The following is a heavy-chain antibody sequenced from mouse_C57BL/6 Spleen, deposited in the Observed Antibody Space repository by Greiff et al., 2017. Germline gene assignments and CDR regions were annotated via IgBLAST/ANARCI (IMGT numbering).Heavy chain of an antibody. J-gene: IGHJ4*01. Sequence: VKLMESGPGLVAPSQSLSITCTVSGFSLTSYGVSWVRQPPGKGLEWLGVLWGVWSTNYHSARISRLSISKDNSKSQVFLKLNSLQTDYTTTYYCSKLDGYLPYYYARDYWGQGASVTVSS. V-gene: IGHV2-3*01. CDR2: LWGVWST. CDR1: GFSLTSYG. D-gene: IGHD2-3*01. CDR3: SKLDGYLPYYYARDY.